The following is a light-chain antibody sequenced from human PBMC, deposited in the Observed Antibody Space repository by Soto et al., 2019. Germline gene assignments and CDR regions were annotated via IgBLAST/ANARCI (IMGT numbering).Light chain of an antibody. CDR2: GAS. J-gene: IGKJ1*01. CDR1: QTVSSAY. V-gene: IGKV3-20*01. Sequence: VLTQSPGTLSLSPGERATLSCRASQTVSSAYLAWFQQKPGQAPRLLIYGASSRATGIPDRFSGAGSGTEFTLTISRVAPEDYAVYYCQQYNTSPWTFGQGTKVEMK. CDR3: QQYNTSPWT.